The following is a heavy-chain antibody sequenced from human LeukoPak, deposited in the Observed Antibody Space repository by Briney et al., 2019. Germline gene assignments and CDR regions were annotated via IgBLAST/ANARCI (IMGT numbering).Heavy chain of an antibody. CDR2: IHFSGRT. V-gene: IGHV4-59*11. Sequence: PSETLTLTITASYGSTSNHYCSWIRQPPGIGLEWKRHIHFSGRTNYNPSLKSRVTMSVDTSKKQLSLKLTSMTAADTAVYYCARELGATEVNYGMDVWGHGTTVTVSS. J-gene: IGHJ6*02. CDR1: YGSTSNHY. D-gene: IGHD1-26*01. CDR3: ARELGATEVNYGMDV.